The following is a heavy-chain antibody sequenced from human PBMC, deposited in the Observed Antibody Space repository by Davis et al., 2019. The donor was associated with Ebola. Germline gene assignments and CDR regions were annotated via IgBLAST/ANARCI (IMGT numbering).Heavy chain of an antibody. J-gene: IGHJ4*02. Sequence: GGSLRLSCAASGFTLSDYYMSWVRQAPGKGLEWVSVIYDHSTAYADSVRGRFIISRDKSNNTLYLEMNSLRVDDTAVYYCATTQWLREFDNWGQGTLVTVSS. CDR2: IYDHST. V-gene: IGHV3-53*05. CDR3: ATTQWLREFDN. CDR1: GFTLSDYY. D-gene: IGHD6-19*01.